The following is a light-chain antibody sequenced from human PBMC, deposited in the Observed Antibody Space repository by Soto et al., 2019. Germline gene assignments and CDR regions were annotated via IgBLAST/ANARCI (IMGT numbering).Light chain of an antibody. CDR1: QSVSSC. V-gene: IGKV3-20*01. Sequence: EIVLTQSPGTLSLSPGEGATLSCRASQSVSSCLAWYQQKVGQAPRLLIYGASSRATGTPARFSGGGSGTDFTLTINRLEAEDFAVYFCQQYGTSPLTFGGGTKVEIK. CDR3: QQYGTSPLT. CDR2: GAS. J-gene: IGKJ4*01.